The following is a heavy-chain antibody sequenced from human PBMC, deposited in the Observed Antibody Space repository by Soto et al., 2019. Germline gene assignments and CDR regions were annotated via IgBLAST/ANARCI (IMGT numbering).Heavy chain of an antibody. J-gene: IGHJ6*02. CDR2: IYYSGST. CDR1: GGSISSGGYY. CDR3: ARLDCSSTSCYTDYYYGMDV. D-gene: IGHD2-2*02. V-gene: IGHV4-31*03. Sequence: QVQLQESGPGLVKPSQTLSLTCTVSGGSISSGGYYWSWIRQHPGKGLEWIGYIYYSGSTYYNPSLKCRVTISVDTSKNQFSLKLSSVTAADTAVYYCARLDCSSTSCYTDYYYGMDVWGQGTTVTVSS.